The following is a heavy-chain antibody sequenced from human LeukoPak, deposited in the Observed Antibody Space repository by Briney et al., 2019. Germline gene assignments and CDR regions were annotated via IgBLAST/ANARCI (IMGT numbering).Heavy chain of an antibody. V-gene: IGHV4-31*03. CDR2: IYYSGST. J-gene: IGHJ4*02. Sequence: SETLSLTCTASDGSISSNNYYWGWIRQHPGKGLEWIGYIYYSGSTYYNPSLKSRVTISVDTSKNQFSLKLSSVTAADTAVYYCARDRGANIAAAGTFDYWGQGTLVTVSS. CDR1: DGSISSNNYY. CDR3: ARDRGANIAAAGTFDY. D-gene: IGHD6-13*01.